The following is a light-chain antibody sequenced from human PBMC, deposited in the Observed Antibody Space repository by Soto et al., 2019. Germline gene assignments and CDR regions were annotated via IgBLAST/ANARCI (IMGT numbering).Light chain of an antibody. CDR2: DAS. J-gene: IGKJ4*01. V-gene: IGKV3-11*01. CDR3: QQCLNWPA. Sequence: EIVLTQSPATLSLSPGERATLSCRASQSVSSYLAWYQQKPGQAPRLLIYDASNRATGIPARSSGSGSGTDFTLTITRLVPEDFAVYYWQQCLNWPAFGGGTKVDIK. CDR1: QSVSSY.